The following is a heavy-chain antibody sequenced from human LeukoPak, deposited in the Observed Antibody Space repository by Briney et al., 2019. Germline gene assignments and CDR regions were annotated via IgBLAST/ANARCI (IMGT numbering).Heavy chain of an antibody. CDR2: LSPSGVRT. J-gene: IGHJ4*02. V-gene: IGHV3-23*01. CDR1: GFTFTTYA. Sequence: GSLRLSCAASGFTFTTYAMRWVRQAPGKELEWVSTLSPSGVRTYYTDSVKGRFTISRDNSRNTLYLQMNSLRVDDTAVYYCARDLCWGCFDDWGQGNLVTVSS. D-gene: IGHD3-10*02. CDR3: ARDLCWGCFDD.